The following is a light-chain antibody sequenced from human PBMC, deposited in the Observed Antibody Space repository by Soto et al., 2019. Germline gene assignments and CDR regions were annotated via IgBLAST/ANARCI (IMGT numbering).Light chain of an antibody. CDR2: SDN. Sequence: QSVLTQPPSASGTPGQGVSISCYGSRSNIGSNTVNWYQQFPGAAPKFLIHSDNRRPSGVPDRFSGSKSGTSASLAISGLQSEDEAHYYCATWDDSLNGVVFGGGTKLTVL. V-gene: IGLV1-44*01. CDR1: RSNIGSNT. J-gene: IGLJ2*01. CDR3: ATWDDSLNGVV.